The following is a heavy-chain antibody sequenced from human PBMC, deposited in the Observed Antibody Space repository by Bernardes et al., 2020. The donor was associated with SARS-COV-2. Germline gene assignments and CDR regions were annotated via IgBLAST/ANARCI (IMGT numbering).Heavy chain of an antibody. CDR3: ARDMYSYGWSAFDY. D-gene: IGHD5-18*01. J-gene: IGHJ4*02. Sequence: GGSLRLSCAASGFTFSSYWMSWVRQAPGKGLEWVANIKQDGSEKYYVDSVKGRFTISRDNAKNSLYLQMNSLRAEDTAVYYCARDMYSYGWSAFDYWGQGTLVTVSS. CDR2: IKQDGSEK. CDR1: GFTFSSYW. V-gene: IGHV3-7*03.